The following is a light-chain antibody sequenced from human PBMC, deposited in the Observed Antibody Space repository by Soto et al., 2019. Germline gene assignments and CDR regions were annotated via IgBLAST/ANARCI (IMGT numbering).Light chain of an antibody. Sequence: SYELTQPPSVSVAPGQTARITCGGNNIGSESVHWYQQKPGQAHVLVVYDDSDRPSGIPERFSGSNSGNTATLAISRVEAWDEADYYCQVWDSSSDLVVFGGGTKLTVL. CDR1: NIGSES. CDR2: DDS. V-gene: IGLV3-21*02. J-gene: IGLJ2*01. CDR3: QVWDSSSDLVV.